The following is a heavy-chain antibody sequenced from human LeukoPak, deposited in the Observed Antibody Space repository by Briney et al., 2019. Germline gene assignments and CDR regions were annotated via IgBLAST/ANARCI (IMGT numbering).Heavy chain of an antibody. CDR2: IYYSGST. Sequence: SETLSLTCTVSGGLISISTYYWGWIRQPPGKGLEWIGSIYYSGSTYYNPSLKSRVTISVDTSKNQFSLKLSSVTAADTAVYYCVPDSSGYHFDPWGQGTLVTVSS. J-gene: IGHJ5*02. CDR1: GGLISISTYY. CDR3: VPDSSGYHFDP. D-gene: IGHD3-22*01. V-gene: IGHV4-39*01.